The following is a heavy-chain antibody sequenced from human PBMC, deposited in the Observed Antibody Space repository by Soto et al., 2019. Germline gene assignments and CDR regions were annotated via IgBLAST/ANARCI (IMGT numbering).Heavy chain of an antibody. D-gene: IGHD2-2*01. Sequence: QGQMVQSGDEVKKPGASVKVSCKASGYTFSSYGITWVRQAPGQGLEWLGWINGYNGDTNYAQKFQGRATMTTDTSTSTVYMELRSLRSDDTAVYYCAKVSNTWYHYYGMDVWGQGTTVTVSS. CDR3: AKVSNTWYHYYGMDV. J-gene: IGHJ6*02. V-gene: IGHV1-18*04. CDR1: GYTFSSYG. CDR2: INGYNGDT.